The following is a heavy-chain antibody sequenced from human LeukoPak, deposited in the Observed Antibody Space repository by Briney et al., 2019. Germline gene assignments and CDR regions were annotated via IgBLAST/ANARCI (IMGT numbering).Heavy chain of an antibody. Sequence: SETLSLTCTVSGGSISSGSYYWSWIRQPAGKGPEWIGRIYTSGSTNYNPSLKSRVTISVDTSKNQFSLKLSSVTAADTAVYYCAGPAGTTKYYYMDVWGKGTTVTVSS. CDR3: AGPAGTTKYYYMDV. CDR2: IYTSGST. CDR1: GGSISSGSYY. J-gene: IGHJ6*03. D-gene: IGHD4-17*01. V-gene: IGHV4-61*02.